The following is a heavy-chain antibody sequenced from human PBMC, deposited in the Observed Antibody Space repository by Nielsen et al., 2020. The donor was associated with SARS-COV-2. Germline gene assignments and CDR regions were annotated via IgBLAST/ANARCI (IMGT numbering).Heavy chain of an antibody. CDR1: GYSFTSYW. Sequence: GESLKISCKGSGYSFTSYWISWVRQMPGKGLEWMGRIDPSDSYTNYSPSFQGHVTISADKSISTAYLQWSSLKASDTAMCYCVRLNYDILTKYYYYGMDVWGQGTTVTVSS. V-gene: IGHV5-10-1*01. CDR3: VRLNYDILTKYYYYGMDV. J-gene: IGHJ6*02. CDR2: IDPSDSYT. D-gene: IGHD3-9*01.